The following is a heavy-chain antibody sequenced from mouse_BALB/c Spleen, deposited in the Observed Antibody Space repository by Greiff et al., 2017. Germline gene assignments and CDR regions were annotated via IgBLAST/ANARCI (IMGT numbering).Heavy chain of an antibody. Sequence: VQGVESGPDLVAPSQSLSITCTVSGFSFTSYGVHWVRQPPGKGLEWLVVIWSDGSTTYNSALKSRLSISKDNSKSQVFLKMNSLQTDDTAMYYCARQNGNYYAMDYWGQGTSVTVSS. J-gene: IGHJ4*01. CDR3: ARQNGNYYAMDY. CDR1: GFSFTSYG. V-gene: IGHV2-6-2*01. CDR2: IWSDGST. D-gene: IGHD2-1*01.